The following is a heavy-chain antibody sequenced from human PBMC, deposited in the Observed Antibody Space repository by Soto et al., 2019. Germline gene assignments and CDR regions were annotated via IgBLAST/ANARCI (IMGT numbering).Heavy chain of an antibody. V-gene: IGHV3-23*01. J-gene: IGHJ4*02. D-gene: IGHD6-6*01. Sequence: GGSLRLSCEASGFSFSSYVMSWVRQSPGKGLEWVSAMTVSGGDTYYADSVKGRFTTSRDNSKNTLYLQMNSLGAEYTALYYCAKGSASTRPYYFDYWGQGTLVTVSS. CDR3: AKGSASTRPYYFDY. CDR1: GFSFSSYV. CDR2: MTVSGGDT.